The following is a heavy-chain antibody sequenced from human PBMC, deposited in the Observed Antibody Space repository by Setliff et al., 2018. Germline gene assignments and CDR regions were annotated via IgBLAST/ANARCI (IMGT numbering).Heavy chain of an antibody. Sequence: QPGGSLRLSCVASGFTFSNHDMLWVRQAPGKGLEWVALIWYDGDNKKYADSVRGRFAVSRDNSRNTLYLEMNSLRPEDTAMYYCAKGGPYYYYYMDVWGKGTMVTVSS. CDR1: GFTFSNHD. CDR2: IWYDGDNK. V-gene: IGHV3-30*02. J-gene: IGHJ6*03. CDR3: AKGGPYYYYYMDV.